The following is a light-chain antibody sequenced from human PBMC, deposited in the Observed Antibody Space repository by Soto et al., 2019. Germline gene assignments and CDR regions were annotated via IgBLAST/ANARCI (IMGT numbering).Light chain of an antibody. CDR1: QSVSSN. V-gene: IGKV3-15*01. Sequence: EIVMTQSPATLSVSPGEGATLSCRASQSVSSNLAWYQQKPGQAPRLLISGASTSATGIPARFSGSGSGTEFTLTISSLQSEDSAVYYCQQYNNWPRMFGQGTKVDIK. CDR3: QQYNNWPRM. CDR2: GAS. J-gene: IGKJ1*01.